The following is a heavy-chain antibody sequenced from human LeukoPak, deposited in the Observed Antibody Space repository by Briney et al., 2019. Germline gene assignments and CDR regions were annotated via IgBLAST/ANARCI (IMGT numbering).Heavy chain of an antibody. D-gene: IGHD1-26*01. Sequence: ASVKVSCKTSGGTFLSHTFSWVRQAPGQGPEWMGKITPVINTANYAQTFQGRVSIYADKSTTTVYMDLSGLRPDDTAVYYCARVNLRGSNYNWFDPWGQGTLVTVAS. CDR1: GGTFLSHT. CDR2: ITPVINTA. CDR3: ARVNLRGSNYNWFDP. V-gene: IGHV1-69*08. J-gene: IGHJ5*02.